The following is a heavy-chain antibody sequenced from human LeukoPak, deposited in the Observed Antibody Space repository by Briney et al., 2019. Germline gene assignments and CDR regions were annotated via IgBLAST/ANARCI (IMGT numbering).Heavy chain of an antibody. CDR2: ITGSGDAT. Sequence: PGGSLRLSCAASGFTFSGYAMAWVRQTPGKGLEWVSAITGSGDATYYTDSVKGRFTISRDNSKNTLYLQMNSLRAEDTAVYYCARGEEWELAFDYWGQGTLVTVSS. J-gene: IGHJ4*02. CDR3: ARGEEWELAFDY. D-gene: IGHD1-26*01. V-gene: IGHV3-23*01. CDR1: GFTFSGYA.